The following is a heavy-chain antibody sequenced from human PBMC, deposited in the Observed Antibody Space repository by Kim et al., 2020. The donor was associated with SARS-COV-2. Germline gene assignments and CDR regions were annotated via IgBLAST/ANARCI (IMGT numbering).Heavy chain of an antibody. D-gene: IGHD3-10*01. J-gene: IGHJ4*02. CDR2: IIPIFGTA. CDR3: ARDLGGSGSYYDY. V-gene: IGHV1-69*13. Sequence: SVKVSCKASGGTFSSYAISWVRQAPGQGLEWMGGIIPIFGTANYAHKFQGRVTITADESTSTAYMELSSLRSEDTAVYYCARDLGGSGSYYDYWGQGTLVTVSS. CDR1: GGTFSSYA.